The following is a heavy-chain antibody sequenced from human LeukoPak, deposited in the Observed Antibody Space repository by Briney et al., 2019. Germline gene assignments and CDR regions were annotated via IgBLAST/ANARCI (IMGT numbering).Heavy chain of an antibody. CDR3: ARAQNYGSGSYYYY. Sequence: GSSVKVSCKASGGTFSSYAISWVRQAPGQGREWMGRIIPILGIANYAQKFQGRVTITADKSTSTAYMELSSLRSEDTAVYYCARAQNYGSGSYYYYWGQGTLVTVSS. CDR1: GGTFSSYA. CDR2: IIPILGIA. D-gene: IGHD3-10*01. V-gene: IGHV1-69*04. J-gene: IGHJ4*02.